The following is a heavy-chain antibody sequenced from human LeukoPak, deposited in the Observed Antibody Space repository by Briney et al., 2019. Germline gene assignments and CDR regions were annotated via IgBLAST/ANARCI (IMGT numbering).Heavy chain of an antibody. Sequence: KSSETLSLTCTVSGGSISSGDYYWSWIRQPPGKGLEWIGYIYYSGSTNYNPSLKSRVTISVDTSKNQFSLKLSSVTAADTAVYYCASVEIGNWGQGTLVTVSS. CDR2: IYYSGST. CDR3: ASVEIGN. CDR1: GGSISSGDYY. J-gene: IGHJ4*02. V-gene: IGHV4-61*08. D-gene: IGHD3-10*01.